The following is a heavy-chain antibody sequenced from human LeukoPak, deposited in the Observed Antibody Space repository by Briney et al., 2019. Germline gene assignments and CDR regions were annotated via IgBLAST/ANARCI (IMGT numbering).Heavy chain of an antibody. CDR1: GFTFSSYA. CDR3: VKGRGDCTNGVCPPRYYYYGMDV. V-gene: IGHV3-23*01. Sequence: GGSLRLSCAASGFTFSSYAMSWVRQAPGKGLEWVSAISGSGGSTYYADSVKGRFTISRDNSKNTLYLQMNSLRAEDTAVYYCVKGRGDCTNGVCPPRYYYYGMDVWGQGTTVTVSS. D-gene: IGHD2-8*01. CDR2: ISGSGGST. J-gene: IGHJ6*02.